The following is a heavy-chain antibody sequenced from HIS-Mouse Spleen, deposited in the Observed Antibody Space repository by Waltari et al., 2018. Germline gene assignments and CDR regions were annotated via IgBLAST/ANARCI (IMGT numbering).Heavy chain of an antibody. V-gene: IGHV3-23*01. D-gene: IGHD5-18*01. CDR3: AKDDTAMVTASFDY. J-gene: IGHJ4*02. Sequence: EVQLLESGGGLVQPGGSLRLSCAASGFTFSSYAMSWVRQAPGKGLGCVSAISGSGGSTYYADSVKGRFTISRDNSKNTLYLQMNSLRAEDTAVYYCAKDDTAMVTASFDYWGQGTLVTVSS. CDR2: ISGSGGST. CDR1: GFTFSSYA.